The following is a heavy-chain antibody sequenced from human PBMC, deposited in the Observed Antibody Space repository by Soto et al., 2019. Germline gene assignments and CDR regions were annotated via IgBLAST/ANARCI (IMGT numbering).Heavy chain of an antibody. V-gene: IGHV3-23*01. CDR1: GFTFSSYA. CDR2: ISGSGGNT. D-gene: IGHD1-1*01. CDR3: AKAQSYNWNGIDAFDI. J-gene: IGHJ3*02. Sequence: GGSLRLSCAASGFTFSSYAMTRVRQAPGKGLEWVSAISGSGGNTYYADSVKGRFTISRDNSKNTLFFQMNSLRVEDTAVYYCAKAQSYNWNGIDAFDIWGKGTMVTVSS.